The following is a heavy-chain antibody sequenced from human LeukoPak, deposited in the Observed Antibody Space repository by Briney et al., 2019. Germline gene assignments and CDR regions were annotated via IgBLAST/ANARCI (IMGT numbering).Heavy chain of an antibody. V-gene: IGHV3-49*04. J-gene: IGHJ4*02. Sequence: GGSLRLSCTASGFTFSDYAMSWVRQAPGKGLEWVGFIRSKAYGGTTEYAASVKGRFTISRDDSKSIAYLQMNSLKTEDTAVYYCTRCYYVWGSYRYSPFDYWGQGTLVTVSS. CDR1: GFTFSDYA. CDR3: TRCYYVWGSYRYSPFDY. CDR2: IRSKAYGGTT. D-gene: IGHD3-16*02.